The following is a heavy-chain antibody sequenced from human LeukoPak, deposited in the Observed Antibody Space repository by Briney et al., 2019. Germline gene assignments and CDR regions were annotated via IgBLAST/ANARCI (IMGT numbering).Heavy chain of an antibody. V-gene: IGHV4-39*07. Sequence: SETLSLTCTVSGDSISSSSYDWGWIRQPPGKGLEWIGSIYYSGSTYYNPSLKSRVTISVDTSKNQFSLKLSSVTAADTAVYYCVSGRVAGIDAFDIWGQGTMVTVSS. J-gene: IGHJ3*02. CDR2: IYYSGST. CDR3: VSGRVAGIDAFDI. CDR1: GDSISSSSYD. D-gene: IGHD6-19*01.